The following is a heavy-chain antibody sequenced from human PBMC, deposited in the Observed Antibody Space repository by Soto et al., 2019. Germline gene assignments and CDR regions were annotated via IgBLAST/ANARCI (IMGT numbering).Heavy chain of an antibody. D-gene: IGHD6-19*01. J-gene: IGHJ6*02. CDR1: GFTFSNYA. Sequence: PGGSLTLSFAASGFTFSNYAMAWVRQAPGEGLEWVSGISDRGGSTYYADSMTGRFTISRDNSKNTLCLQMNSLRAEDTAVYYCAKSTLTSGWHGMDVWGQGTTVTVSS. CDR2: ISDRGGST. CDR3: AKSTLTSGWHGMDV. V-gene: IGHV3-23*01.